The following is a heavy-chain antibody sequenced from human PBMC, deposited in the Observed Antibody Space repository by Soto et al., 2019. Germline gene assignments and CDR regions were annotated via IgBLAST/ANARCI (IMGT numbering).Heavy chain of an antibody. CDR2: IHYNGNT. V-gene: IGHV4-59*01. CDR3: AREGNLGRWIQPLDS. J-gene: IGHJ4*02. D-gene: IGHD2-2*03. Sequence: QVQLQVSGPGLVKPSETLSLTCTVSGDSISSYSWSWIRQPPGKGLEWIGNIHYNGNTKYSPSLKSLVTXAIXXSXHHFSLKLISVTTADTAVYFCAREGNLGRWIQPLDSWGQGTLVTVSS. CDR1: GDSISSYS.